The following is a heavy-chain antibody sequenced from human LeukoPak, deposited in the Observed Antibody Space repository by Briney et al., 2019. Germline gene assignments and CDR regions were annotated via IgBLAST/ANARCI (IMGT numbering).Heavy chain of an antibody. CDR3: ARGSMGGSGSYYRDYYYGMDV. V-gene: IGHV4-4*07. CDR2: ILNGGST. Sequence: PSETLSLTCTVSGGSISTYYWTWIRQPAGKGLEWIGRILNGGSTNYNPSLKSRLTMSVDTSKNQFSLKLNSATAADTAVYYCARGSMGGSGSYYRDYYYGMDVWGQGTTVTVSS. CDR1: GGSISTYY. J-gene: IGHJ6*02. D-gene: IGHD3-10*01.